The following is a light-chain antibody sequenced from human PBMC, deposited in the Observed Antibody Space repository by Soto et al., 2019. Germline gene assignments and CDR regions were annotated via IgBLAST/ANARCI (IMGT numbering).Light chain of an antibody. Sequence: QSVLTQPPSASGTPGQRVTISCSGSSSNIGSNAVNWYQQLPGTAPKLFIYSDNQRPSGVPDRVSGSKSATSASLAISGLQSDDEADYFCLVWEDRLNGPVFGGGTQLTVL. CDR3: LVWEDRLNGPV. CDR1: SSNIGSNA. V-gene: IGLV1-44*01. CDR2: SDN. J-gene: IGLJ3*02.